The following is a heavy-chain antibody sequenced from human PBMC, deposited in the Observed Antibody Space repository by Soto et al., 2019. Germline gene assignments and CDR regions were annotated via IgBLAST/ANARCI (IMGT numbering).Heavy chain of an antibody. Sequence: GASVKVSCKASGGTFSSYSFNWVRQARGQGLEWLGGIVPIYRTADYAQKFQGRVTITADESTRTVYLELSSLKSQDTALYYCARDSGAKLSSSWGQGTLVTVSS. J-gene: IGHJ4*02. CDR1: GGTFSSYS. V-gene: IGHV1-69*13. CDR2: IVPIYRTA. CDR3: ARDSGAKLSSS. D-gene: IGHD6-13*01.